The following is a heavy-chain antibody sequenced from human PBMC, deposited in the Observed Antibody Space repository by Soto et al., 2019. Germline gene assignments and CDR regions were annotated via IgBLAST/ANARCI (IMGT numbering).Heavy chain of an antibody. CDR3: ARKFGRWNYFPAFDY. D-gene: IGHD1-7*01. CDR1: GWSFSVYY. Sequence: PSETLSLTCAVYGWSFSVYYWSWIRQPPGKGLEWIGEINHSGSTNYNPSLKSRVTISVDTSKNQFSLKLSSVTAADTAVYYCARKFGRWNYFPAFDYWGQGTLVTVSS. V-gene: IGHV4-34*01. CDR2: INHSGST. J-gene: IGHJ4*02.